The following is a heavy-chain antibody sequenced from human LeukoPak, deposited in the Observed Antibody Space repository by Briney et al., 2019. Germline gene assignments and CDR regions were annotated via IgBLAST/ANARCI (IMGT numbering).Heavy chain of an antibody. V-gene: IGHV3-30-3*01. J-gene: IGHJ4*02. D-gene: IGHD3-16*01. CDR3: ARDGGSSEFDY. CDR1: GFTFSSYA. CDR2: ISYDGSNK. Sequence: GGSLRLSCAASGFTFSSYAMHWVRQAPGKGLEWVAVISYDGSNKYYADSVKGRFTISRDNSKNTLYLQMSSLRAEDTAVYYCARDGGSSEFDYWGQGTLVTVSS.